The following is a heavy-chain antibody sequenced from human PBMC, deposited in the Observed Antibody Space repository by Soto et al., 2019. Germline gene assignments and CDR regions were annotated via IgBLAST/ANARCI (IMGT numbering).Heavy chain of an antibody. D-gene: IGHD4-17*01. CDR3: AKDSVKDYCDYVFPPLIDY. V-gene: IGHV3-23*01. J-gene: IGHJ4*02. CDR1: GFTFSSYA. Sequence: EVQLLESGGGLVQPGGSLRLSCAASGFTFSSYAMSWVRQAPGKGLEWVSAIRGSGGSTYYADSVKGRFTISRDNSKNTLYLQMNSLRAEDTAVYYCAKDSVKDYCDYVFPPLIDYWGQGTLVTVSS. CDR2: IRGSGGST.